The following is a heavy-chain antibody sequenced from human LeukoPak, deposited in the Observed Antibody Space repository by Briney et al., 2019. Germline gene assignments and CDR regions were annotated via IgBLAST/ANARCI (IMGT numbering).Heavy chain of an antibody. Sequence: LETLSLPRTVPGGPLSSFYWRWVREPPGKGLEWIGYIYYSGSTNYNPSLKSRVTISVDTSKNQFSLKLSSVTAADTAVYYCARQTGRGDFDYWGQGTLVTVSS. CDR1: GGPLSSFY. CDR2: IYYSGST. CDR3: ARQTGRGDFDY. J-gene: IGHJ4*02. D-gene: IGHD1-14*01. V-gene: IGHV4-59*08.